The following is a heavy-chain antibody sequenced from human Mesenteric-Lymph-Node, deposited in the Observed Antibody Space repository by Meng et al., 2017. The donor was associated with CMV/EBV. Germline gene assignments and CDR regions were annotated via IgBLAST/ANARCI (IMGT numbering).Heavy chain of an antibody. J-gene: IGHJ5*02. V-gene: IGHV1-69*02. CDR1: GSTFSSYT. CDR2: INPYLCIT. CDR3: AGGIAAAGSRWFDP. D-gene: IGHD6-13*01. Sequence: QVQLVQSGAEVKKPGSSVKVSCKASGSTFSSYTNSWVRQAPGQGLKWIGRINPYLCITNHAQKFQGRVTITADKSPSTAYLEVSSLRSEDTAVYYWAGGIAAAGSRWFDPWGQGTLVTVSS.